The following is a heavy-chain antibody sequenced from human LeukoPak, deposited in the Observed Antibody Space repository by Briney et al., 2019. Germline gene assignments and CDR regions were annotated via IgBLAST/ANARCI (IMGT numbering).Heavy chain of an antibody. CDR3: ARLGGGLDY. J-gene: IGHJ4*02. D-gene: IGHD1-26*01. CDR2: IYHSGSA. CDR1: GYSISSGYY. Sequence: SETLSLTCAVSGYSISSGYYWGWIRQPPGKGLEWIGSIYHSGSAYYNPSLKSRVTISVDTSKNQFSLKLSSVTAADTAVYYCARLGGGLDYWGQGTLVTVSS. V-gene: IGHV4-38-2*01.